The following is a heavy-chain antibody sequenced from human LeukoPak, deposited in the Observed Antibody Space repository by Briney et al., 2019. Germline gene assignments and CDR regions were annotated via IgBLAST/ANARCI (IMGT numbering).Heavy chain of an antibody. CDR2: ISWNSGSI. CDR1: GFTFDDYA. CDR3: ARDHDWAFDL. V-gene: IGHV3-9*01. D-gene: IGHD3-9*01. Sequence: GRSLRLSCAASGFTFDDYAMHWVRQAPGKGLEWVSGISWNSGSIGYADSVKGRFTISRDNAKNSLYLQMNALRDEDTAIYYCARDHDWAFDLWGQGTLVTVSS. J-gene: IGHJ4*02.